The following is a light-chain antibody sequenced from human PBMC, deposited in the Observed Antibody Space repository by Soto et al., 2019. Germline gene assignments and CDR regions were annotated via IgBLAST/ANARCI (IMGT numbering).Light chain of an antibody. Sequence: QSALTQPPSASGSPGQSVTITCSGTSSDVGEENYVSWYQQHPGKVPKLILYEVSKRPSGVPDRFSGSRSGNTASLTVSGLQAEDEADYYCSSFAGSPVVFGLGTQLTVL. V-gene: IGLV2-8*01. CDR3: SSFAGSPVV. CDR2: EVS. CDR1: SSDVGEENY. J-gene: IGLJ2*01.